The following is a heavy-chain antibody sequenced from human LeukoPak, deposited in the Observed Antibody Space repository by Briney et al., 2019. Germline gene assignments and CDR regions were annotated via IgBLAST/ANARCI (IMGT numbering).Heavy chain of an antibody. J-gene: IGHJ4*02. CDR3: ARDAEGATAFFDY. V-gene: IGHV3-48*03. Sequence: GSLRLSCAASGFTFSNYEMNWVRQAPGKGLEWVSYMSSSGSSIHYAESVKGRFTISRDNAKNSLYLLLNSLRAEDTAVYYCARDAEGATAFFDYWGQGTLVTVSS. CDR2: MSSSGSSI. CDR1: GFTFSNYE.